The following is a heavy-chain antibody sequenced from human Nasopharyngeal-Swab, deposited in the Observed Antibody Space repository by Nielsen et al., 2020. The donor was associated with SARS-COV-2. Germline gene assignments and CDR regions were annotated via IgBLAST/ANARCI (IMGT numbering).Heavy chain of an antibody. D-gene: IGHD3-3*01. V-gene: IGHV3-74*01. Sequence: GESLKISCAASGFTFSSHWMHWVRQPPGKGLVWVSRIDSDGGATTYADSVKGRFTISRDNAKNTLYLQMNSLRAGDTAVYYCARAPPHYDFWSGYTGGASYFDYWGQGTLVTVSS. CDR1: GFTFSSHW. J-gene: IGHJ4*02. CDR3: ARAPPHYDFWSGYTGGASYFDY. CDR2: IDSDGGAT.